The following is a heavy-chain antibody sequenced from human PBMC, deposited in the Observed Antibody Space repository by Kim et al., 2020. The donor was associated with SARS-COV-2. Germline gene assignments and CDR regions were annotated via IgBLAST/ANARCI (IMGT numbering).Heavy chain of an antibody. V-gene: IGHV5-51*01. J-gene: IGHJ4*02. CDR3: TRSAGPYDYYFDY. Sequence: YSPSFQGPVTDSADKSTTTAYLQWSSLKASDTAMYYCTRSAGPYDYYFDYWGQGTLVTVSS. D-gene: IGHD3-16*01.